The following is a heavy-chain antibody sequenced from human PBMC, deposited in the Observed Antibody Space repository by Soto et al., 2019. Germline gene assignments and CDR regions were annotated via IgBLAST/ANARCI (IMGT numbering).Heavy chain of an antibody. CDR1: GFTFSGYW. CDR2: INSDGSST. CDR3: ARCGYTYGYDGDV. Sequence: EVQLVESGGGLVQPGGSLRLSCAASGFTFSGYWMHWVRQAPGKGLVWVSRINSDGSSTSYVDSVKGRFTISRDNDKNTLYLQMNSLRAEDTAVYYCARCGYTYGYDGDVWGQGTTVTVSS. V-gene: IGHV3-74*01. D-gene: IGHD5-18*01. J-gene: IGHJ6*02.